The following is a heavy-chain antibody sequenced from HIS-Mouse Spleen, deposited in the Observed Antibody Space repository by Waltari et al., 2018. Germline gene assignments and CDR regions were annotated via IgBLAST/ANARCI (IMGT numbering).Heavy chain of an antibody. CDR3: AKGGLMVYAIGDY. D-gene: IGHD2-8*01. CDR1: GFTFGSYG. Sequence: QVQLVESGGGVVQPGRSLRLSCAASGFTFGSYGMHWVRQARGKGLEWVEVIWYDGSNKYYADSVKGRFTISRDNSKNTLYLQMNSLRAEDTAVYYCAKGGLMVYAIGDYWGQGTLVTVSS. J-gene: IGHJ4*02. CDR2: IWYDGSNK. V-gene: IGHV3-33*06.